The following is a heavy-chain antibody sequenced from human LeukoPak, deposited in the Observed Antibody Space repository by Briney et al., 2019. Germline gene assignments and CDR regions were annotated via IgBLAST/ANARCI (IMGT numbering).Heavy chain of an antibody. CDR2: IHHSGST. CDR3: ARDRVGATYAFDI. CDR1: GYSISSAYY. D-gene: IGHD1-26*01. Sequence: SETLSLTCAVSGYSISSAYYWGWMRQPPGRGLEWIVSIHHSGSTYFNPSLKSRVTISVDTSKNQFPLKLTSVTAADTAVYYCARDRVGATYAFDIWGQGTMVTVSS. V-gene: IGHV4-38-2*02. J-gene: IGHJ3*02.